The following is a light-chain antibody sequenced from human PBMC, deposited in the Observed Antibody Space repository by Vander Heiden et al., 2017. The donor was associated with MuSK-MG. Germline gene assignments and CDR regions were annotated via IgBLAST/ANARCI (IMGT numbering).Light chain of an antibody. CDR2: VES. J-gene: IGKJ2*01. V-gene: IGKV1-39*01. CDR3: QQRYSGPYT. Sequence: DNQMTQSPSYRSASVGDRVTITCRASQSISRYLNWYQQKPGKAHHRLIHVESTLQSGFPSRCSGSGSGTDVTITIGSLQPEDFATYYCQQRYSGPYTFGQGTKLEIK. CDR1: QSISRY.